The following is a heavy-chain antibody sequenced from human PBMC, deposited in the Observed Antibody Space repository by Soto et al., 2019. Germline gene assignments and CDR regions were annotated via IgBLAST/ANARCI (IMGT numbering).Heavy chain of an antibody. CDR3: AKVLPRAKAIPRPPYYYYYMDV. CDR1: GFTFSSYS. D-gene: IGHD2-21*01. Sequence: GGSLRLSCAASGFTFSSYSMNWVRQAPGKGLEWVSSISSSSSYIYYADSVKGRFTISRDNSKNTLYLQMNSLRAEDTAVYYCAKVLPRAKAIPRPPYYYYYMDVRGKGTTVTVPS. V-gene: IGHV3-21*04. CDR2: ISSSSSYI. J-gene: IGHJ6*03.